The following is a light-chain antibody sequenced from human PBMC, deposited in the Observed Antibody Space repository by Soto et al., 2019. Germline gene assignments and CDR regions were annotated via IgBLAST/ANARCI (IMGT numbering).Light chain of an antibody. J-gene: IGKJ2*03. Sequence: EIVLTQSPSTLSLSPGERATLSCRASQSVSSYLAWYQQKPGHAPRLLIYDASNRATGIPARFSGSGSATDFTITISSLEPEDFAAYYSQQRSNWPSAYSFGQGTKLE. CDR3: QQRSNWPSAYS. CDR1: QSVSSY. V-gene: IGKV3-11*01. CDR2: DAS.